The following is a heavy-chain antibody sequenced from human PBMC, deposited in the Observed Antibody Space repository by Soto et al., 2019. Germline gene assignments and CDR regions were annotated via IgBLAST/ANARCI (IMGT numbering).Heavy chain of an antibody. D-gene: IGHD2-15*01. J-gene: IGHJ3*01. CDR1: GYTFSDYY. CDR3: ARGGEFCSTGSCNSSLGDAFDV. V-gene: IGHV1-2*02. CDR2: ISPNNGAT. Sequence: QVQLVQSGAEVKKPGASMKVSCKASGYTFSDYYMHWVRQAPGQGLECMGWISPNNGATNYAQKFQDRVTMTRDASITTAYMELRRMRSEDTAVYYCARGGEFCSTGSCNSSLGDAFDVWGQGTTVTVSS.